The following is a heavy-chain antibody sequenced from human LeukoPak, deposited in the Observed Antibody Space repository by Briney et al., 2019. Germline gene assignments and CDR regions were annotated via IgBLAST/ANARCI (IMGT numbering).Heavy chain of an antibody. CDR1: GYTFTSYG. V-gene: IGHV1-18*01. D-gene: IGHD2-2*01. J-gene: IGHJ6*02. CDR3: ARDEVGYCSSTSCYGRNYYGMDV. CDR2: ISAYNGNT. Sequence: ASVKVSCKASGYTFTSYGISWVRQAPGQGLEWMGWISAYNGNTNYAQKFQGRVTITADKSTSTAYMELSSLRSEDTAVYYCARDEVGYCSSTSCYGRNYYGMDVWGQGTTVTVSS.